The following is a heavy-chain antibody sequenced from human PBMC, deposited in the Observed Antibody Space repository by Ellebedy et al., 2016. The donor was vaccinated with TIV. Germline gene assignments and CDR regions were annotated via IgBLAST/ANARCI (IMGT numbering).Heavy chain of an antibody. CDR2: ISAHNGNT. V-gene: IGHV1-18*01. J-gene: IGHJ4*02. CDR1: GYTFSNYD. CDR3: ASSLEAWYGD. Sequence: ASVKVSCXASGYTFSNYDINWVRQAPGQGLEWMGCISAHNGNTNYAQKVQGRLTMTTDPSTSTAYMELRSLRSDDTAVYFCASSLEAWYGDWGQGTLVTVSS. D-gene: IGHD2-15*01.